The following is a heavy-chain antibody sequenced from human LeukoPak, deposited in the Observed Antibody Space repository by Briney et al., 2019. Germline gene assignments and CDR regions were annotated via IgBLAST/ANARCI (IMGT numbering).Heavy chain of an antibody. CDR1: GVIASSSY. CDR2: IYSAGNT. V-gene: IGHV3-53*01. J-gene: IGHJ4*02. Sequence: GGSLRLSCAASGVIASSSYMSWVRQAPGKGLEWVSVIYSAGNTDYADSVKGRFTIYRDNSKNTLYLQMNSLRAEDTAVYYCAKDPAYYYDSSGPYYFDYWGQGTLVTVSS. D-gene: IGHD3-22*01. CDR3: AKDPAYYYDSSGPYYFDY.